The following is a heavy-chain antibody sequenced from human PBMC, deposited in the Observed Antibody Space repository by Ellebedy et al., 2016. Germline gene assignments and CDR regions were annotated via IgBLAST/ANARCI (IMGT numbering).Heavy chain of an antibody. Sequence: SQTLSLTXTVSGGSMTNYYGSWIRQPDGKGLEWVGRIFSIGSTNYNPSLQSRVTMSVDTSKKQFSLQLSSMTAAATAVYYCAREDYDGTGHLYYYGMDVWGQGTTITVSS. V-gene: IGHV4-4*07. D-gene: IGHD3-22*01. CDR3: AREDYDGTGHLYYYGMDV. CDR1: GGSMTNYY. CDR2: IFSIGST. J-gene: IGHJ6*02.